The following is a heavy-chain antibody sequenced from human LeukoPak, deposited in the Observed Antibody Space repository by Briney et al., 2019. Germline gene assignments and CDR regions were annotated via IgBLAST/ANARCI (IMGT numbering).Heavy chain of an antibody. CDR2: ISGSGGST. CDR1: GFTFSSYA. CDR3: VKGGITMVRGVIITGDFDY. J-gene: IGHJ4*02. Sequence: GGSLRLSCAASGFTFSSYAMSWVRQAPGKGLEWVSAISGSGGSTYYADSVKGRFTISRDNSKNTLYLQMNSLRAEDTAVYYCVKGGITMVRGVIITGDFDYWGQGTLVTVSS. D-gene: IGHD3-10*01. V-gene: IGHV3-23*01.